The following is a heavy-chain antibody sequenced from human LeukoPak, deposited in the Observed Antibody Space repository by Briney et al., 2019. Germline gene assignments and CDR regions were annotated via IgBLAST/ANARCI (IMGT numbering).Heavy chain of an antibody. Sequence: PSETLSLTCTVSGGSISSYYWNWIRQPPGKGLEWIGYIYYSGSTNYNPSLKSRVTISVDTSKNQFSLKLSSVTAADTAVYYCARVSPKRYYYMDVWGKETTVTISS. CDR1: GGSISSYY. V-gene: IGHV4-59*01. J-gene: IGHJ6*03. CDR3: ARVSPKRYYYMDV. CDR2: IYYSGST.